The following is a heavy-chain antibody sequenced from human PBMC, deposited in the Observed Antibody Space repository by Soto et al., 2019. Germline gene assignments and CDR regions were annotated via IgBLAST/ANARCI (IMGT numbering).Heavy chain of an antibody. V-gene: IGHV1-18*01. J-gene: IGHJ6*02. D-gene: IGHD3-10*01. CDR1: GYTFSRFG. CDR2: ITPYNCNT. Sequence: ASVKVSCKASGYTFSRFGINWVRQAPGQGLEWMGWITPYNCNTKYAQKLQGRVTTTTDTSTSTAYTELRSLRTDDTAEYYCARGAGFGFGGGGYGMDVWGQGTTVTVSS. CDR3: ARGAGFGFGGGGYGMDV.